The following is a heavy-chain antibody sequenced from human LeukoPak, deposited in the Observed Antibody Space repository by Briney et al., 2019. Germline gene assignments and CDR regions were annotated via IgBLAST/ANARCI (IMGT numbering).Heavy chain of an antibody. V-gene: IGHV4-39*01. J-gene: IGHJ4*02. CDR3: ARLGMVRGVILDY. D-gene: IGHD3-10*01. Sequence: SETLSLTCTVSGGSISSSSYYWGWIRQPPGKGLERTGSIYYSGSTYYNPSLKSRVTISVDTSKNQFSLKLSSVTAADTAVYYCARLGMVRGVILDYWGQGTLVTVSS. CDR1: GGSISSSSYY. CDR2: IYYSGST.